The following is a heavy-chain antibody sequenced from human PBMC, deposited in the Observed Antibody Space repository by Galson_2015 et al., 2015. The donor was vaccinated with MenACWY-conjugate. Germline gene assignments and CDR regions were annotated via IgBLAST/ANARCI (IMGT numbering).Heavy chain of an antibody. CDR3: ARERKEATVSVPANWFDP. CDR2: IDRAGSST. D-gene: IGHD4-11*01. CDR1: GFTFGSYW. Sequence: SLRLSCAASGFTFGSYWMHWVRHVPGKGLVWVSRIDRAGSSTTYADSVKGRFTISRDNAKNTLYLQMNSLRADDTAVYYCARERKEATVSVPANWFDPWCQGTQVIVST. J-gene: IGHJ5*02. V-gene: IGHV3-74*01.